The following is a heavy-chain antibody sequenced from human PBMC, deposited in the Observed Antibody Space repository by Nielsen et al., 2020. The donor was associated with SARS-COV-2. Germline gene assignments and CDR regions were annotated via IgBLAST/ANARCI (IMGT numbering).Heavy chain of an antibody. CDR3: ASTFGGVIDPFDY. J-gene: IGHJ4*02. D-gene: IGHD3-16*02. V-gene: IGHV4-34*01. CDR1: GGSFSGYY. CDR2: IYHSGST. Sequence: SETLSLTCAVYGGSFSGYYWSWIRQPPGKGLEWIGEIYHSGSTNYNPSLKSRVTISVDKSKNQFSLKLSSVTAADTAVYYCASTFGGVIDPFDYWGQGTLVTVSS.